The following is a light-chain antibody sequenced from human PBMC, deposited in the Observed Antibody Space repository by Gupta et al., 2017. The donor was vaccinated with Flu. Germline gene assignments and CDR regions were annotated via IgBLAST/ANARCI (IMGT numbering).Light chain of an antibody. CDR3: QQYGSSFT. CDR2: ATG. J-gene: IGKJ4*01. CDR1: LSVTDFY. V-gene: IGKV3-20*01. Sequence: EFSHSAGPLSLSPGESATLSCMASLSVTDFYLGWYQHKPGQSPRLLIYATGRRAAGIPDRFTGSGSGADDTRTISRLEPEDFAVYDCQQYGSSFTFGGGTRVEIK.